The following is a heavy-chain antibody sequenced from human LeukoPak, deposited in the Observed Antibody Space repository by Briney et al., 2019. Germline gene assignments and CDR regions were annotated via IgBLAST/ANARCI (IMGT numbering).Heavy chain of an antibody. V-gene: IGHV3-30*18. CDR1: GFTFSNYG. Sequence: GGSLRLSCAASGFTFSNYGMHWVRQAPGKGLEWVAVISYDGSNKYYADSVKGRFTISRDNSKNTLYLQMNSLRAEDTAVYYCAKPRVVVAASGNSPFDYWGQGTLVTVSS. CDR2: ISYDGSNK. CDR3: AKPRVVVAASGNSPFDY. D-gene: IGHD2-15*01. J-gene: IGHJ4*02.